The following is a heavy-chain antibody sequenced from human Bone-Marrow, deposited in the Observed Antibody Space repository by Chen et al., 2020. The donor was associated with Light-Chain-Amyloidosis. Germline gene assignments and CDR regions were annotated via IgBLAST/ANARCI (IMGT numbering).Heavy chain of an antibody. J-gene: IGHJ4*02. CDR3: ARRRDGYNFDY. CDR1: GYTFPNYW. CDR2: IYPDDSDA. D-gene: IGHD5-12*01. Sequence: KISCKGSGYTFPNYWIGWVSQMPGKGLEWMGVIYPDDSDARYSPSFEGQVTISADKSITTAYLQWRSLKASDTAMYYCARRRDGYNFDYWGQGTLVTVSS. V-gene: IGHV5-51*01.